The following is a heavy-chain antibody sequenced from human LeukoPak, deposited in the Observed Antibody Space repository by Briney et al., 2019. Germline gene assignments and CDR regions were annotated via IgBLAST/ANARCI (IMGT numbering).Heavy chain of an antibody. J-gene: IGHJ4*02. CDR1: RFTFYSFA. D-gene: IGHD3-10*01. Sequence: GVPVTLSCTASRFTFYSFAMMCLPRAREKGLEWFSPIWASGGSTYYADSVKGRFTISRDISKNTLSLQMNSLRAEDTAVYYCAKDILSSSYYGGAYWGQGTLVTVSS. CDR3: AKDILSSSYYGGAY. V-gene: IGHV3-23*01. CDR2: IWASGGST.